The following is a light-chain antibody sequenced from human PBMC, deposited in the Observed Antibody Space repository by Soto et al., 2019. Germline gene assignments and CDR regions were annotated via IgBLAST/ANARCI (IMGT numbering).Light chain of an antibody. Sequence: QAVVTQPPSASGTPGQRVTISCFGSGSNIGSNYVYWYHLVPGTAPKLLIYKNNQRPSGVPDRFSGAKSGTSASLAISGLRSEDEADYCCAAWDDSLSAVVFGGGTKVTVL. J-gene: IGLJ2*01. CDR3: AAWDDSLSAVV. CDR2: KNN. CDR1: GSNIGSNY. V-gene: IGLV1-47*01.